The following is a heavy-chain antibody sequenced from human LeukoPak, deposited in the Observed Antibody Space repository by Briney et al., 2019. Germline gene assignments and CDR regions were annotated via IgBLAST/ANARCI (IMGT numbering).Heavy chain of an antibody. D-gene: IGHD5-18*01. J-gene: IGHJ3*02. Sequence: ASVKVSCKASGYTFTSYDISWVRQAPGQGLEWMGWMNPNSGNTGYAQKFQGRVTITRNTSISTAYMELSSLRSEDTAVYYCARAMDTAMGYDAFDIWGQGTMVTVSS. CDR3: ARAMDTAMGYDAFDI. V-gene: IGHV1-8*03. CDR1: GYTFTSYD. CDR2: MNPNSGNT.